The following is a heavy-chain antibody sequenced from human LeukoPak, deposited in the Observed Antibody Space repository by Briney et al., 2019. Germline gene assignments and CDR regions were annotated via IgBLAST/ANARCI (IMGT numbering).Heavy chain of an antibody. V-gene: IGHV1-69*05. CDR3: ARDMGDTIFGVAFDY. CDR2: IIPIFGTA. Sequence: GASVKVSCKASGYTFTGYYMHWVRQAPGQGLEWMGGIIPIFGTANYAQKFQGRVTITTDESTSTAYMELSSLRSEDTAVYYCARDMGDTIFGVAFDYWGQGTLVTVSS. CDR1: GYTFTGYY. D-gene: IGHD3-3*01. J-gene: IGHJ4*02.